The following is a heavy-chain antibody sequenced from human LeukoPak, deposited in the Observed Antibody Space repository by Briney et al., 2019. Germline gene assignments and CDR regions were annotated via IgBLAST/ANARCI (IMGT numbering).Heavy chain of an antibody. D-gene: IGHD6-13*01. CDR3: GKEFSSGWFF. CDR1: GFTFSTHA. J-gene: IGHJ4*02. Sequence: GGSLRLSCAASGFTFSTHAMTWVRQAPGKGLEWVSSIDSSGDYTFYADSVKGRFTISRDNSKDTLYLQLSGLRAEDAAIYYCGKEFSSGWFFWGQGTLVSVSS. CDR2: IDSSGDYT. V-gene: IGHV3-23*01.